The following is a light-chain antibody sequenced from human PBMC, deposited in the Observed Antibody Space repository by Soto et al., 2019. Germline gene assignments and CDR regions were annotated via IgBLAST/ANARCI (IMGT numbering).Light chain of an antibody. CDR1: QTISTY. Sequence: DIPMTQSPSSLSASVGDRVTITCRASQTISTYLNWYQQKPGKAPNLLIYAASTLQSGVPSRFSGSGSATDFTLTISSLQPEDFATYYCQQGYDVPRTFGQGTKLE. CDR2: AAS. J-gene: IGKJ2*01. CDR3: QQGYDVPRT. V-gene: IGKV1-39*01.